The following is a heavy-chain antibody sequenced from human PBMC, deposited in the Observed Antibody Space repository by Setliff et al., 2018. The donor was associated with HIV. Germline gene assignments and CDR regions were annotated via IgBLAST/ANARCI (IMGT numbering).Heavy chain of an antibody. V-gene: IGHV4-59*01. CDR3: VRANSIKGYSYGPDAFDI. J-gene: IGHJ3*02. CDR2: IYYSGST. CDR1: SGSISSYY. Sequence: SETLSLTCTFSSGSISSYYWNWIRQSPGKGLEWIGYIYYSGSTNYNPSLKSRVTISLDTSKNQFSLKLSSVTAADTAVYYCVRANSIKGYSYGPDAFDIWGQGTMVTVSS. D-gene: IGHD5-18*01.